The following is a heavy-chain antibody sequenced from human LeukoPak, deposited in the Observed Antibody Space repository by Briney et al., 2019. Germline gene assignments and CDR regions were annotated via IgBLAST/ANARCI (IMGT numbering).Heavy chain of an antibody. CDR2: ISYDGSNK. CDR3: AKSYGSGSYYNYFDY. D-gene: IGHD3-10*01. V-gene: IGHV3-30*18. J-gene: IGHJ4*02. CDR1: GFTISSYG. Sequence: GGSLRLSCAASGFTISSYGMHWVRQAPGKGLEWVAVISYDGSNKYYADSVKGRFTISRDNSKNTLYLQMNSLRAEDTAVYYCAKSYGSGSYYNYFDYWGQGTLVTVSS.